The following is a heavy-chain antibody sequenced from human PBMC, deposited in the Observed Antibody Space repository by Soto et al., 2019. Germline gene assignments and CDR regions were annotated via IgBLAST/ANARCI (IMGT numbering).Heavy chain of an antibody. CDR3: AGGYEVVGATGADY. V-gene: IGHV1-8*01. CDR1: GYTFTSYD. Sequence: QVQLVQSGAEVKKPGASVKVSCKASGYTFTSYDINWVRQATGHGLEWMGWMNPNSGNTGYAQKFQGRVTMTRNTAISTPYMELNSLRSEDTAVYYCAGGYEVVGATGADYWGQGSLVTFSS. J-gene: IGHJ4*02. D-gene: IGHD1-26*01. CDR2: MNPNSGNT.